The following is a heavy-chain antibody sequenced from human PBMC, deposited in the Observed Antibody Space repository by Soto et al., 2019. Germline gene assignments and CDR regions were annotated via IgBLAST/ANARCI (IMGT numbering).Heavy chain of an antibody. D-gene: IGHD2-2*01. J-gene: IGHJ4*02. CDR1: GYTFTSYG. V-gene: IGHV1-18*01. CDR2: ISAYNGNT. CDR3: AVECSSTSGYASH. Sequence: QVQLVQSGAEVKKPGASVTVSCKASGYTFTSYGISWVRQAPGQGLEWMGWISAYNGNTHYAQKLQGRVTMTTATSTRTAYMELRSLRSDATAVDYCAVECSSTSGYASHWVQGTLVTVSS.